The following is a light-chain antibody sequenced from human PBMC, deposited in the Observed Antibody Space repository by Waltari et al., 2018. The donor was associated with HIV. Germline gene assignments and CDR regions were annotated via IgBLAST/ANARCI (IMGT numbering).Light chain of an antibody. CDR1: PSTIGLV. V-gene: IGLV1-51*02. CDR2: ENN. Sequence: VLTHRPQVSPPPGRRFPIFSPGAPSTIGLVMFSCYQQLPGEAPKRLIYENNKRPSGIPDRFSGSKSGTSATLGITGLQTGDEAHYYCGTWDTSLSAFWVFGGGTKLTVL. CDR3: GTWDTSLSAFWV. J-gene: IGLJ3*02.